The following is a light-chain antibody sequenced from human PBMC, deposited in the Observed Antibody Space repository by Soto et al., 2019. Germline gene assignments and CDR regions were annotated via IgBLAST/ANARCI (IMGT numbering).Light chain of an antibody. V-gene: IGKV3-20*01. Sequence: EVVLTQSPGTLSLSPGERATLSCRASQSVADSYLAWYQQKPGRAHRLLFYAATRRATGIPDRFSGSGSGTDFTLTISTLEPDYFAVYDCHHFGSSPDTFGQGTKVE. J-gene: IGKJ1*01. CDR3: HHFGSSPDT. CDR1: QSVADSY. CDR2: AAT.